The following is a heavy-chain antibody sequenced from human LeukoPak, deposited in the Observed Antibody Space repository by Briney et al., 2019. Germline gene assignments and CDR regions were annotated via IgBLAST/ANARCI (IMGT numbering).Heavy chain of an antibody. D-gene: IGHD3-22*01. CDR1: GFTFSSYS. V-gene: IGHV3-21*04. Sequence: GGSLRLSCAASGFTFSSYSMNWVRQAPGKGLEWVSSISSSSSYIYYADSVKGRFTISRDNAKNSLYLRMNSLRAEDTALYYCARSQRAAYYDSSGTNDYWGQGTLVTVSS. CDR3: ARSQRAAYYDSSGTNDY. CDR2: ISSSSSYI. J-gene: IGHJ4*02.